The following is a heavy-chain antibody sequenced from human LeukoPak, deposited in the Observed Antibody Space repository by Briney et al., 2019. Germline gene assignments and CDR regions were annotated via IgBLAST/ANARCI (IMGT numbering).Heavy chain of an antibody. CDR1: GLTFRSYG. J-gene: IGHJ4*02. V-gene: IGHV3-33*01. D-gene: IGHD6-19*01. Sequence: GRSLRLSCAASGLTFRSYGMHWVRQAPGKGPEWVAVIWHDGSNKYYADSVKGRFTISRDNSKNTLYLQMDSLRVEDTAVYYCAATGGVAVAGSPFDYWGQGTLVTVSS. CDR3: AATGGVAVAGSPFDY. CDR2: IWHDGSNK.